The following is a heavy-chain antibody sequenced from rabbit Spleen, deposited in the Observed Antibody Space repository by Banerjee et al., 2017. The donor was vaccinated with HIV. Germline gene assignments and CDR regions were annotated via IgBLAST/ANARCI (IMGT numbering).Heavy chain of an antibody. CDR1: GFTLSSCY. CDR3: ARDGAGGSYFAL. V-gene: IGHV1S7*01. CDR2: IDPVFGIT. Sequence: QLKESGGGLVQPGGSLKLSCKASGFTLSSCYMNWVRQAPGKGLEWIGYIDPVFGITYYASWVNGRFSISRENAQNTVFLQMTSLTAADTATYFCARDGAGGSYFALWGPGTLVTVS. J-gene: IGHJ4*01. D-gene: IGHD8-1*01.